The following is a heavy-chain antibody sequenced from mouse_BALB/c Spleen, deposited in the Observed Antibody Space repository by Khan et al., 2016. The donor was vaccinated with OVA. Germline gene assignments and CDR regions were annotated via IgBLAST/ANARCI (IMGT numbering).Heavy chain of an antibody. CDR2: IDPENGET. J-gene: IGHJ3*01. CDR1: DFNIKDYY. CDR3: ARSGYSAWFAY. V-gene: IGHV14-1*02. Sequence: VQLKESGAELVRPGALVKLSCKASDFNIKDYYMHWVKQRPEQGLEWIGWIDPENGETVYDPKFQGKAIMTADTSSHTAYLQLSSLTSEDTAVYYCARSGYSAWFAYWGQGTLVTVSA.